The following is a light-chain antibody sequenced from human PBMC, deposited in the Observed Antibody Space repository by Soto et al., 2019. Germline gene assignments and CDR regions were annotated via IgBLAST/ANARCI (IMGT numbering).Light chain of an antibody. CDR2: GAS. CDR1: QRIGSN. J-gene: IGKJ1*01. V-gene: IGKV3-15*01. CDR3: QQYNDWPQT. Sequence: EIVPTQSPVTLSVSPGERATLSCTASQRIGSNLAWYQQKPGQAPRLLIYGASTRATGIPDTFSGTGSATAFTLTISSLQSDDVAVYYCQQYNDWPQTFGQGTKVDIK.